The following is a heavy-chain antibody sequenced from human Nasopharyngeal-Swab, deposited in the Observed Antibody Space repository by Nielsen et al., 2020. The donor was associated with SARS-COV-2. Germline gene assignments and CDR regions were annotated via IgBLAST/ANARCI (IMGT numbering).Heavy chain of an antibody. Sequence: GGSLKISCAASGFTFSRYTMHWVRQAPGKGLEWVAVISYDGSNKYYADSVKGRFTISRDISKNTLYLQMNSLRAEDTAVFYCASTPLDSSGYYYACHYWGRGTLVTVSS. J-gene: IGHJ4*02. D-gene: IGHD3-22*01. CDR3: ASTPLDSSGYYYACHY. CDR2: ISYDGSNK. CDR1: GFTFSRYT. V-gene: IGHV3-30-3*01.